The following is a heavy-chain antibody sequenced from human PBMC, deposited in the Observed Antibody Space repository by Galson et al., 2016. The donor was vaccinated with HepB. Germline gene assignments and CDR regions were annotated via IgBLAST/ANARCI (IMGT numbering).Heavy chain of an antibody. D-gene: IGHD2-2*01. CDR2: ISYDGSNQ. V-gene: IGHV3-30-3*01. CDR3: ARDETWYQLLY. J-gene: IGHJ4*02. Sequence: SLRLSCAASGFTFSSYPMHWVRQAPGKGLEWVAIISYDGSNQHYADSAKGRFTISRDNSKNTLFLQMNSLGADDTAVYYCARDETWYQLLYWGQGTLVTVSS. CDR1: GFTFSSYP.